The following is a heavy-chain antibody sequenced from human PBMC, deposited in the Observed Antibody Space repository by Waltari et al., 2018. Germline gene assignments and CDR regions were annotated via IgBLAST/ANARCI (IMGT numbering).Heavy chain of an antibody. CDR1: GSTFTAHY. CDR3: ARSPPSYSSSWYFFEH. J-gene: IGHJ4*02. Sequence: QVQLVQPGAEVTRPGASVTVSCKASGSTFTAHYIHWIRQAPGQGLEWMGWINTNLGGTKFAQKFQGRITLTRDTSITTAYMELRRLTFDDTAVYYCARSPPSYSSSWYFFEHWGQGTLVTVSS. CDR2: INTNLGGT. D-gene: IGHD6-13*01. V-gene: IGHV1-2*02.